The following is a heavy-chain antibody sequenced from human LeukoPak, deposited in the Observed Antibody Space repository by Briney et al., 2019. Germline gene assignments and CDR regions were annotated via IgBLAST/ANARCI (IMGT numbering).Heavy chain of an antibody. V-gene: IGHV3-30*02. J-gene: IGHJ4*02. Sequence: GGSLRLSCAASGFTFSSYGMHWVRQAPGKGLEWVAFIRDDGSNKYYADSVKGRFTISRDNSKNTLYLEMNRLRPEDTALYYCAKAGASGSGPIDSWGQGTPVIVSS. CDR3: AKAGASGSGPIDS. CDR2: IRDDGSNK. CDR1: GFTFSSYG. D-gene: IGHD3-10*01.